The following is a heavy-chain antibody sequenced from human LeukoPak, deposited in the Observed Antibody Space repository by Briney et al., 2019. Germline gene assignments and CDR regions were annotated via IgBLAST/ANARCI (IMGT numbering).Heavy chain of an antibody. J-gene: IGHJ4*02. CDR1: GGSFSGYY. Sequence: SETLSLTSAVYGGSFSGYYWSRIRQPPGKGVEWIGEINHSVTTNYNPSLKSRVTISVDTSKNQFSLKLSSVTASDTAVYYCPRGNPSYDYSNLVDHWGQGTLVTVSS. CDR2: INHSVTT. CDR3: PRGNPSYDYSNLVDH. D-gene: IGHD4-11*01. V-gene: IGHV4-34*01.